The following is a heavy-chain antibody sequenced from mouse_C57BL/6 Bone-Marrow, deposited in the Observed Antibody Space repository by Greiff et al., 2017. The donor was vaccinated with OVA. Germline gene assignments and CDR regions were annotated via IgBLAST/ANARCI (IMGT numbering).Heavy chain of an antibody. V-gene: IGHV5-6*02. D-gene: IGHD1-1*01. CDR2: ISSGGSYT. J-gene: IGHJ3*01. CDR3: ARRGYYGSPFAY. Sequence: DVKLVESGGDLVKPGGSLKLSCAASGFTFSSYGMSWVRQTPDKRLEWVATISSGGSYTYYPDSVKGRFTISRDNAKNTLYLQMSSLKSEDTAMYYRARRGYYGSPFAYWGQGTLVTVSA. CDR1: GFTFSSYG.